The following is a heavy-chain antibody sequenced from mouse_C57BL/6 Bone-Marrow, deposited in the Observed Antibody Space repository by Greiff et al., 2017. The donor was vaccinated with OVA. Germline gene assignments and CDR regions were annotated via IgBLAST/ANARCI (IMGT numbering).Heavy chain of an antibody. J-gene: IGHJ1*03. V-gene: IGHV1-80*01. CDR1: GYAFSSYW. D-gene: IGHD2-1*01. Sequence: QVQLQQSGAELVKPGASVKISCKASGYAFSSYWMNWVKQRPGKGLEWIGQIYPGDGDATYNGKFKGKATLTADKSSSTAYMQLSSLTSEDSAVYFCARSPNYVYWYCDVWGTGTTVTVSS. CDR2: IYPGDGDA. CDR3: ARSPNYVYWYCDV.